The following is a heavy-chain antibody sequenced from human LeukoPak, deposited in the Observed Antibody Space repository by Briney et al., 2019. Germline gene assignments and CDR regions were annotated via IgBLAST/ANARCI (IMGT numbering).Heavy chain of an antibody. CDR1: GYSISTGYY. CDR2: FYHGGST. Sequence: SETLSLTCTVSGYSISTGYYWDWIRQPPGKGLEWIGTFYHGGSTYYNPSLKSRVTISVDTSKNQFSLNLTSVTAADTAVYYCARDAGYYYYMDVWGKGTTVTISS. D-gene: IGHD6-13*01. CDR3: ARDAGYYYYMDV. J-gene: IGHJ6*03. V-gene: IGHV4-38-2*02.